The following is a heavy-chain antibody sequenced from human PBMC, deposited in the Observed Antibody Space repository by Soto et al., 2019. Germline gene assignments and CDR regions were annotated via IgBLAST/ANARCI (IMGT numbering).Heavy chain of an antibody. D-gene: IGHD1-26*01. Sequence: ASVKVSCKASGYTFTSYYMHWVRQAPGQGLEWMGRINPSGGSTGYAQKFQGRVTMTRNTSTSTAYMELSSLRSEDTAVYYCARDWDGGWFDPWGQGTLVTVSS. CDR1: GYTFTSYY. V-gene: IGHV1-46*01. CDR3: ARDWDGGWFDP. CDR2: INPSGGST. J-gene: IGHJ5*02.